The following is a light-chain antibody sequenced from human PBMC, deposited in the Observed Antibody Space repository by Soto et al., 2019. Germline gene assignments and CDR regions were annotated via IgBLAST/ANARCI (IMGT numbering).Light chain of an antibody. V-gene: IGKV1-39*01. Sequence: DIQMTQSPSSLSASVGDRVTITCRASQTISSSLNWYQQKPGKAPDLLIYAASNLQSGVPSRFSGSGSESDFNLTISSLQPEDFATYYCQQSYSSPQMYTFGQGTRLEIK. J-gene: IGKJ2*01. CDR2: AAS. CDR3: QQSYSSPQMYT. CDR1: QTISSS.